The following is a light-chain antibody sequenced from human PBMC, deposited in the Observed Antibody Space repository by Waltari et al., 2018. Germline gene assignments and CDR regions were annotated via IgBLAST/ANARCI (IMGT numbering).Light chain of an antibody. V-gene: IGKV1D-16*01. CDR1: QDIGSW. CDR2: KAS. Sequence: DIQLTQSPSSLSASVGDTVTITCRGSQDIGSWLAWYQQKPGKAPKFLIYKASTLQSGVPSRFSGSGSGTDVTLTISSLQPEDFATYYCQKYNTAPRTFGQGTKVEVK. J-gene: IGKJ1*01. CDR3: QKYNTAPRT.